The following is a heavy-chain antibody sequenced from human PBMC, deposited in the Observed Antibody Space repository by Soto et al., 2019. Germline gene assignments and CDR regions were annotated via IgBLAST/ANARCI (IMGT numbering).Heavy chain of an antibody. CDR2: IYSGGST. Sequence: LGLFCAASGFPVSGDSICWVRQAPGAGLEWVSVIYSGGSTYYADSVKGRFTISRDNSKNTLYLQMNSLRAEDTAVYYCARGERDDGSWRNFDYWGQGTLVTVSS. J-gene: IGHJ4*02. D-gene: IGHD6-13*01. V-gene: IGHV3-53*01. CDR1: GFPVSGDS. CDR3: ARGERDDGSWRNFDY.